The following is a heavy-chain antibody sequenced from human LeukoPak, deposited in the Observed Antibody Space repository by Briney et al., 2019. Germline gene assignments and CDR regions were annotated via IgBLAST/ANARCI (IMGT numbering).Heavy chain of an antibody. D-gene: IGHD6-13*01. V-gene: IGHV4-30-2*01. Sequence: SQTLSLTCAVSGGSISSGGLSWSWIRQPPGKGLEWIGYIYHSGSTYYNPSLKSRVTISVVRSKNQFSLKLTSVTAADTAVYYCASGGYSSSWSPFDYWGQGTLVTVSS. CDR3: ASGGYSSSWSPFDY. J-gene: IGHJ4*02. CDR2: IYHSGST. CDR1: GGSISSGGLS.